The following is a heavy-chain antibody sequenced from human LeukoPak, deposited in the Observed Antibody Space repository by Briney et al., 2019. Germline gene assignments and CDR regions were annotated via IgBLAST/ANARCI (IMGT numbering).Heavy chain of an antibody. CDR2: IYTSGST. J-gene: IGHJ3*02. D-gene: IGHD4-17*01. Sequence: SQTLSLTCTVSGGSISSGSYYWSWIRQPAGKGLGWIGRIYTSGSTNYNPSLKSRVTISVDTSKNQFSLKLSSVTAADTAVYYCARNGGDYVPSHAFDIWGQGTMITVSS. CDR1: GGSISSGSYY. V-gene: IGHV4-61*02. CDR3: ARNGGDYVPSHAFDI.